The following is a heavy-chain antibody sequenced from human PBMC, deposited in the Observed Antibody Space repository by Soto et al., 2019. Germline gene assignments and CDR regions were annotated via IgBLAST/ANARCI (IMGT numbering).Heavy chain of an antibody. J-gene: IGHJ5*02. CDR2: IIPIFGTA. CDR3: ARGAVAFSGWRKGFDP. CDR1: GYTFTSYG. D-gene: IGHD6-19*01. V-gene: IGHV1-69*06. Sequence: SSVKLSCKTSGYTFTSYGISWVRQAPGQGLEWMGGIIPIFGTANYAQKFQGRVTITADKSTSTAYMELSSLRSEDTAVYYCARGAVAFSGWRKGFDPWGQGTLAT.